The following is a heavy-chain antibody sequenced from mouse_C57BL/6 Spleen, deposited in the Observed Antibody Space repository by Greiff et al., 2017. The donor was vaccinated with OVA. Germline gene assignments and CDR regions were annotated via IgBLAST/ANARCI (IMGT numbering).Heavy chain of an antibody. J-gene: IGHJ4*01. V-gene: IGHV3-6*01. D-gene: IGHD2-5*01. Sequence: EVKLQESGPGLVKPSQSLSLTCSVTGYSITSGYYWNWIRQFPGNKLEWMGYISYDGSNNYNPSLKNRNSITRDTSKNQFFLKLNSVTTEDTATYYCARDLYYSNQGDYAMDDWGQGTSVTVSS. CDR3: ARDLYYSNQGDYAMDD. CDR1: GYSITSGYY. CDR2: ISYDGSN.